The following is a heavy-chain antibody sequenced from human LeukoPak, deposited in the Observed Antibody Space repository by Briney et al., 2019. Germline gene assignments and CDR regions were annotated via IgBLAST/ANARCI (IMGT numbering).Heavy chain of an antibody. CDR1: GFTFSDYY. CDR3: ARSSSAYYYEFDY. J-gene: IGHJ4*02. Sequence: GGSLRLSCAASGFTFSDYYMTWIRQAPGKGLEWVSYISDSSTTIYYADSVKGRFTISRDDSKNTVYLQMNSLRAEDTAVYYCARSSSAYYYEFDYWGQGTLVTVSS. V-gene: IGHV3-11*01. CDR2: ISDSSTTI. D-gene: IGHD3-22*01.